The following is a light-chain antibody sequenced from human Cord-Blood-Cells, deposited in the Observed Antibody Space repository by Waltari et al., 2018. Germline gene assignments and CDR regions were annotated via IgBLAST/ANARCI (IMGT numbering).Light chain of an antibody. CDR3: QQRSNWPPYT. CDR2: DAS. J-gene: IGKJ2*01. V-gene: IGKV3-11*01. CDR1: RGVSSY. Sequence: RRATRGVSSYGCWYQQKPWQPPRLLIIDASNSATGIPARFSGMRSGTDFTLTISILEPEDFAVYYCQQRSNWPPYTFGQGTNLEIK.